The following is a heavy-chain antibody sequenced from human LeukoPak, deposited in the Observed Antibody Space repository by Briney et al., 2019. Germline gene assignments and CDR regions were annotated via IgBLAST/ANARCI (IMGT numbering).Heavy chain of an antibody. CDR3: AREMGSVYFDY. CDR1: VFRFSIYG. CDR2: VSYDGSNK. J-gene: IGHJ4*02. Sequence: GGPLSLSCTPSVFRFSIYGVHGVRQTPEKGLEGVALVSYDGSNKDYADSVKGRFTISRDNSKNTVYLQINSLRAEDTAVYYCAREMGSVYFDYWGQGTLVTVSS. D-gene: IGHD3-10*01. V-gene: IGHV3-33*01.